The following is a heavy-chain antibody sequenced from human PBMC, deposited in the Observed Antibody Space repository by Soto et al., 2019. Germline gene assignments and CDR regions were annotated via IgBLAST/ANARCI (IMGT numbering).Heavy chain of an antibody. D-gene: IGHD2-21*01. CDR2: INHTGST. CDR3: ARGIAVQRDAPEKNFFDS. Sequence: LTCTVSGGSITSYYWSWIRQPPGKGLEWIGEINHTGSTNQNPSLKSRVTMSADTSKNQFSLKLRSVTAADTAVYYCARGIAVQRDAPEKNFFDSWGLGTLVTVSS. V-gene: IGHV4-59*12. J-gene: IGHJ4*02. CDR1: GGSITSYY.